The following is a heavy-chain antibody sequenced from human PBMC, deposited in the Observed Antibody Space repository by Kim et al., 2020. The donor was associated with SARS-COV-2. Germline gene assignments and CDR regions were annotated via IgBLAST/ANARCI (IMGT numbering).Heavy chain of an antibody. CDR3: ARHEDKYQLLRNWFDP. J-gene: IGHJ5*02. D-gene: IGHD2-2*01. CDR2: IYYSGST. Sequence: SETLSLTCTVSGGSISSSSYYWGWIRQPPGKGLEWIGSIYYSGSTYYNPSLKSRVTISVDTSKNQFSLKLSSVTAADTAVYYCARHEDKYQLLRNWFDPWGQGTLVTVSS. CDR1: GGSISSSSYY. V-gene: IGHV4-39*01.